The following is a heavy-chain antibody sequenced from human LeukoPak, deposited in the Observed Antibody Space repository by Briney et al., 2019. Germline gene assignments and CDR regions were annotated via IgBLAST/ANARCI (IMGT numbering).Heavy chain of an antibody. Sequence: PGGSLRLSCAASGFTFSSYAMSWVRQAPGRGLEWVSAISGSGGSTYYADSVKGRFTISRDNSKNTLYLQMNSLRAEDTAVYYCARLHTTYSSGFTFDYWGQGTLVTVSS. CDR2: ISGSGGST. CDR3: ARLHTTYSSGFTFDY. CDR1: GFTFSSYA. V-gene: IGHV3-23*01. D-gene: IGHD6-19*01. J-gene: IGHJ4*02.